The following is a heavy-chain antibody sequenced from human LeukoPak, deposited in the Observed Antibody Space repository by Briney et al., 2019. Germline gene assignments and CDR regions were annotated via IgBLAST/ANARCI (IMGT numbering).Heavy chain of an antibody. J-gene: IGHJ4*02. V-gene: IGHV4-61*02. CDR1: GGSISSGSYY. CDR2: IYTSGST. D-gene: IGHD6-13*01. CDR3: AREWQQLPTLDY. Sequence: KPSETLSLTCTVSGGSISSGSYYWSWIRQPAGKGLEWIGRIYTSGSTNYNPSLKSRVTISVDTSKNQFSLKLSSVTAADTAVYYCAREWQQLPTLDYWGQGTLVTVSS.